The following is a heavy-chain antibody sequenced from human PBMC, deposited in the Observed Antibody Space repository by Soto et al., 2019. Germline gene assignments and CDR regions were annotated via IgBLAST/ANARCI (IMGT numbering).Heavy chain of an antibody. CDR1: GFTFSSYG. D-gene: IGHD3-3*01. J-gene: IGHJ4*02. V-gene: IGHV3-33*01. CDR3: ARGAVLDTYDFWSGYYAYFDY. CDR2: IWYDGSNK. Sequence: QPGGSLRLSCAASGFTFSSYGMHWVRQAPGKGLEWVAVIWYDGSNKYYADSVKGRFTISRDNSKNTLYLQMKSLRAEDTAVYYCARGAVLDTYDFWSGYYAYFDYWGQGTLVTVSS.